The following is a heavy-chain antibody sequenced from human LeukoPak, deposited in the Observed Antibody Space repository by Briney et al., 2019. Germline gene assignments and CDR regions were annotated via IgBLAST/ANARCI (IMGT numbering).Heavy chain of an antibody. CDR1: GGSFSGYY. J-gene: IGHJ4*02. Sequence: SETLSLTCAVYGGSFSGYYWSWIRQPPGKGLEWIGEINHSGSTNYNPSLKSRVTISVDTSKNQFSLKLSSVTAADTAVYYCARAPAYYYYDSSGYGRRDSRFDYWGQGTLVTVSS. CDR2: INHSGST. D-gene: IGHD3-22*01. V-gene: IGHV4-34*01. CDR3: ARAPAYYYYDSSGYGRRDSRFDY.